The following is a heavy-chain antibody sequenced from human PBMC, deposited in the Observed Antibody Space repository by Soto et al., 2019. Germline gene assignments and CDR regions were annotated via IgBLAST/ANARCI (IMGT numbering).Heavy chain of an antibody. CDR1: VATYS. Sequence: LGESLKISCKGAVATYSIAWVRQLPGKGLEWMGIIYPLNSETRYSPSFQGQVTISADKSIDTAYLQWSSLKASDTATYYCARPSNGYSGYDYRRSYYYALDVWGQGTTVTVSS. J-gene: IGHJ6*02. CDR2: IYPLNSET. CDR3: ARPSNGYSGYDYRRSYYYALDV. V-gene: IGHV5-51*01. D-gene: IGHD5-12*01.